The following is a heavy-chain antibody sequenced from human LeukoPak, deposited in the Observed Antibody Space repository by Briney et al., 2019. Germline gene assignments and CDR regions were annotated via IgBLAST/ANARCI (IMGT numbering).Heavy chain of an antibody. J-gene: IGHJ6*02. V-gene: IGHV4-4*03. CDR1: GGSISSSNW. CDR3: ARFDTVVTGYYYYGMDV. Sequence: PGTLSLTCAVSGGSISSSNWWSWVRQPPGKGLEWIGEIYHSGSTNYNPSLKSRVTTSVDTSKNQFSLKLSSVTAADTAVYYCARFDTVVTGYYYYGMDVWGQGTTVTVSS. D-gene: IGHD4-23*01. CDR2: IYHSGST.